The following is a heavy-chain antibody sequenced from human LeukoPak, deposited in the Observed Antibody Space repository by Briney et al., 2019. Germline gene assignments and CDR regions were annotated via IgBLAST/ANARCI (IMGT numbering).Heavy chain of an antibody. CDR2: IYYSGST. J-gene: IGHJ4*02. V-gene: IGHV4-39*01. CDR1: GGSISSSSYY. CDR3: ASTGACSSTSCYPD. D-gene: IGHD2-2*01. Sequence: SETLSLTCTVSGGSISSSSYYWGWIRQPPGKGLEWIGSIYYSGSTYYNPSLKSRVTISVDTSKNQFPLKLSSVTAADTAVYYCASTGACSSTSCYPDWGQGTLVTVSS.